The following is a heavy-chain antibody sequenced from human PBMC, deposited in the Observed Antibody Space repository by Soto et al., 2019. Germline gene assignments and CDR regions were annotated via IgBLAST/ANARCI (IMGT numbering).Heavy chain of an antibody. V-gene: IGHV3-48*02. J-gene: IGHJ6*02. Sequence: EVQLEESGGGLVQPGGSLRLSCAASGFTFSRYTMNWVRQTPGKGLEWVSYINSGSLSIYYADSVKGRFTVSRDNAKNSLFLQMNSLRDEDTAVYYCARGGSSSDNGMDVWGQGTTVTVSS. D-gene: IGHD3-16*01. CDR3: ARGGSSSDNGMDV. CDR1: GFTFSRYT. CDR2: INSGSLSI.